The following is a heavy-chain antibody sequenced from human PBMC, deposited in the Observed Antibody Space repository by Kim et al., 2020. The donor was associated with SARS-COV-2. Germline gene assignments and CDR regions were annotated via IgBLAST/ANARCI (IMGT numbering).Heavy chain of an antibody. J-gene: IGHJ4*02. Sequence: GSNKYYADSVKGRFIISRDSSKKTLYLQMNGLRAEDTAVYCCASGGYNFGWGQGTLVTVSS. CDR2: GSNK. CDR3: ASGGYNFG. V-gene: IGHV3-30*01. D-gene: IGHD1-26*01.